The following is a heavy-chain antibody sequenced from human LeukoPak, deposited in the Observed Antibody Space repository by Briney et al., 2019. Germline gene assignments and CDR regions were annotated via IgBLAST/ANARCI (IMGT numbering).Heavy chain of an antibody. V-gene: IGHV1-18*01. CDR3: ARLGRGYYYDHYGMDV. CDR2: TSAYNGNT. J-gene: IGHJ6*02. CDR1: GYTFTSYG. Sequence: ASVKVSCKASGYTFTSYGISWVRQAPGQGLEWMGWTSAYNGNTNYAQKLQGRVTMTTDTSTSTAYMELRSLRSDDTAVYYCARLGRGYYYDHYGMDVWGQGTTVTVSS.